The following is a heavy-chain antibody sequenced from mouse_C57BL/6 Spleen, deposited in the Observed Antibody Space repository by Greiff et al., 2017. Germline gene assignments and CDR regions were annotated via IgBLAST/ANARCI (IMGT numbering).Heavy chain of an antibody. CDR1: GYTFTSYW. Sequence: QVQLQQPGAELVKPGASVKMSCKASGYTFTSYWITWVKQRPGQGLEWIGDIYPGSGSTNYNAKFKSKATLTVDTSSSTAYMQRSSLTSEDSAVYYCARCGSNAKGCWGQRPSVTVAT. CDR3: ARCGSNAKGC. V-gene: IGHV1-55*01. D-gene: IGHD1-1*01. J-gene: IGHJ4*01. CDR2: IYPGSGST.